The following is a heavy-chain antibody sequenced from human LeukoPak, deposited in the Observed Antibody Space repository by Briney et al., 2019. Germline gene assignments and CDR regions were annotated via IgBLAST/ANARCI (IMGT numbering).Heavy chain of an antibody. D-gene: IGHD1-26*01. J-gene: IGHJ4*02. V-gene: IGHV3-23*01. Sequence: GGSLRLSCLTSGFTFSTNAMSWVRQAPGKGLEWISGISGGGASTYYADSVTGRFTISRDNSRNTLYLQMNSLRGDDTAVYYCAKDVGKWESLHFFDYWGQGTLVTVSS. CDR3: AKDVGKWESLHFFDY. CDR1: GFTFSTNA. CDR2: ISGGGAST.